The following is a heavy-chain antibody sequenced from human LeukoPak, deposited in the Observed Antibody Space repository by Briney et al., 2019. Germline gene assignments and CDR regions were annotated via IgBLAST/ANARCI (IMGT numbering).Heavy chain of an antibody. CDR3: ARLSSGWFFDY. CDR2: ISSSSSTI. Sequence: PGGSLRLSCAASGFTFSSYSMNWVRQAPGKGLDWVSYISSSSSTIYSADSVKGRFTISRDNAKNSLYLQMNSLRAEDTAVYYCARLSSGWFFDYWGQGTLVTVSS. D-gene: IGHD6-19*01. J-gene: IGHJ4*02. V-gene: IGHV3-48*01. CDR1: GFTFSSYS.